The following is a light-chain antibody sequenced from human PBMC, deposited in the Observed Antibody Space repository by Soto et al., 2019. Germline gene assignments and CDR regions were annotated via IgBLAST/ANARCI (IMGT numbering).Light chain of an antibody. CDR1: RSLSSSY. J-gene: IGKJ2*01. CDR2: AAS. V-gene: IGKV3-20*01. Sequence: EIVLTQSPGTLSLSPGERATLSCRASRSLSSSYVVWYQQKPGQAPRLLIYAASRRATGIPDRFSGSGSATEYTLTISRLEPEDFAVYYGKQQGTFGQGTKLEIK. CDR3: KQQGT.